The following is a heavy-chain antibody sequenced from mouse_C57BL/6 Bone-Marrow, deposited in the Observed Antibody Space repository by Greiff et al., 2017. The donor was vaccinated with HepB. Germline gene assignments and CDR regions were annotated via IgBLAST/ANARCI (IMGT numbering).Heavy chain of an antibody. CDR3: ARGYYYGSRSYAMDY. V-gene: IGHV14-2*01. CDR1: GFNIKDYY. J-gene: IGHJ4*01. Sequence: VQLQQSGAELVKPGASVKLSCTASGFNIKDYYMHWVKQRTEQGLEWIGRIDPEDGDTKYAPKFQGKATITADTSSNTAYLQLSSLTSEDTAVYYCARGYYYGSRSYAMDYWGQGTSVTVSS. D-gene: IGHD1-1*01. CDR2: IDPEDGDT.